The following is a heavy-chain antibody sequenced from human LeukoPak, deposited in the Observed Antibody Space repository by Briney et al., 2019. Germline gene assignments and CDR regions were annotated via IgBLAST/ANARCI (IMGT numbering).Heavy chain of an antibody. CDR1: GFTFSSYA. D-gene: IGHD3-22*01. CDR2: ISYDGSNK. Sequence: PGGSLRLSCAASGFTFSSYAMHWVRQAPGKGLEWVAVISYDGSNKYYADSVKGRFTISRDNSKNTLYLQMNSLRAEDTAVYYCARTRITMIVGLASRFDYWGQGTLVTVSS. V-gene: IGHV3-30-3*01. J-gene: IGHJ4*02. CDR3: ARTRITMIVGLASRFDY.